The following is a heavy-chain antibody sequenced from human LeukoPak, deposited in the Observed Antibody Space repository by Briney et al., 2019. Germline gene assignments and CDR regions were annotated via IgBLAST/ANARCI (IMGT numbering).Heavy chain of an antibody. CDR3: AGIAARPLPDY. J-gene: IGHJ4*02. CDR2: ISGSGGST. CDR1: GFIFSTYA. Sequence: GGSLRLSCAASGFIFSTYAMSWVRQAPGKGPEWVATISGSGGSTYYADSVKGRFTISRDNSKNTLYLQMNSLRAEDTAVYYCAGIAARPLPDYWGQGTLVTVSS. V-gene: IGHV3-23*01. D-gene: IGHD6-6*01.